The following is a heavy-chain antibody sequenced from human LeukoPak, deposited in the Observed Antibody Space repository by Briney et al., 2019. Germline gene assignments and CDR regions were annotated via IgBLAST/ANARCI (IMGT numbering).Heavy chain of an antibody. CDR2: INHSGST. CDR3: ARSLGYYDSSGYGVGY. V-gene: IGHV4-34*01. D-gene: IGHD3-22*01. CDR1: GGSFSGYY. J-gene: IGHJ4*02. Sequence: PSETLSLTCAVNGGSFSGYYWSWIRQPPGKGLEWIGEINHSGSTKYYPSLKSRVTISVDTSKNQFSLKLSSVTAADTAVYYCARSLGYYDSSGYGVGYWGQGTLVTVSS.